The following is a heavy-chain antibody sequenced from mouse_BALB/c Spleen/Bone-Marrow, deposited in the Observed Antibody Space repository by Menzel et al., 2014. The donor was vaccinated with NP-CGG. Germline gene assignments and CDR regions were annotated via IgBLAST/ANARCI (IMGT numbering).Heavy chain of an antibody. V-gene: IGHV1-15*01. Sequence: QVQLQQSGAELVRPGASVTLSCKASGYTFTDYEMHWVKQTPVHGLEWIGAIDPETGGTAYNQKFKGKATLTADKSSSTAYMERSSLTAEDSVVYYCTRRTGDPYWGQGTLVTVSA. J-gene: IGHJ3*01. CDR1: GYTFTDYE. CDR3: TRRTGDPY. CDR2: IDPETGGT. D-gene: IGHD4-1*01.